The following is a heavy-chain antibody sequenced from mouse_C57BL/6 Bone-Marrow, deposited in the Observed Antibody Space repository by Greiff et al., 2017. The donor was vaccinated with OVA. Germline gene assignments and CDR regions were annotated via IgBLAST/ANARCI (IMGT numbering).Heavy chain of an antibody. D-gene: IGHD2-3*01. Sequence: EVQVVESGGGLVKPGGSLKLSCAASGFTFSSYAMSWVRQTPEKRLEWVATISGGGSYTYYPDNVKGRFTISRDNAKNNLYLQMSHLKSEDTAMYYCARKWGYYPLDYWGQGNTLTVSS. J-gene: IGHJ2*01. V-gene: IGHV5-4*01. CDR3: ARKWGYYPLDY. CDR1: GFTFSSYA. CDR2: ISGGGSYT.